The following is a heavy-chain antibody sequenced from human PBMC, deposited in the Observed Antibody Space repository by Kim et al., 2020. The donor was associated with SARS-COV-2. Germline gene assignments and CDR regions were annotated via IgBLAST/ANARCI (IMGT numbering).Heavy chain of an antibody. CDR1: WLSCGCYA. Sequence: LPGSAWWLSCGCYAMTWLRQGRGRGVEWVSVSGASGGSTDDADSVQGRFTLSRDNSKNTLYLEMNSLSAEDTTVYYCARDFYGHYGGQGPL. CDR3: ARDFYGHY. V-gene: IGHV3-23*01. J-gene: IGHJ4*01. D-gene: IGHD4-17*01. CDR2: SGASGGST.